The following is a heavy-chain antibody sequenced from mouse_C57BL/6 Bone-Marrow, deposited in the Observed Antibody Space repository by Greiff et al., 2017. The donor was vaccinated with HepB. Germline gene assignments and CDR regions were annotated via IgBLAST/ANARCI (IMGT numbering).Heavy chain of an antibody. Sequence: EVKLEESGAELVKPGASVKLSCTASGFNIKDYYMHWVKQRTEHGLEWIGRIDPEDGETKYAPKFQGKATITADTSSNTAYLQLSSLTSEDTAVYYCARWELRLQRDYFDYWGQGTTLTVSS. CDR3: ARWELRLQRDYFDY. V-gene: IGHV14-2*01. CDR2: IDPEDGET. D-gene: IGHD3-2*02. J-gene: IGHJ2*01. CDR1: GFNIKDYY.